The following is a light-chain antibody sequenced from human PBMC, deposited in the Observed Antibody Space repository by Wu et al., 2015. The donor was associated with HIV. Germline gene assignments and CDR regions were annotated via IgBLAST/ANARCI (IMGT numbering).Light chain of an antibody. CDR1: ESVSSN. J-gene: IGKJ2*03. V-gene: IGKV3-15*01. CDR3: QYYNSWPPNG. CDR2: GAS. Sequence: DILMTQSPDTLSASPGERVTLSCRASESVSSNLAWYQQKPGQALRLLIYGASTRATDIPARFSGSGSGTEFALTISSLQSEDFAVYYCQYYNSWPPNGFGLGDQAGDQT.